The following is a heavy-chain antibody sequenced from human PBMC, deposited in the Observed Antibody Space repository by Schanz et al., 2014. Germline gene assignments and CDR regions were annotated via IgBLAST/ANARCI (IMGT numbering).Heavy chain of an antibody. J-gene: IGHJ4*02. CDR1: GGTFSSYT. CDR3: VRLDVHDD. CDR2: IIPVLAIA. Sequence: QVQLVQSGAEVKKPGSSVKVSCTASGGTFSSYTISWIRQAPGQGLEWMGRIIPVLAIADYAQKFQGRVTITAGKSTSTASMELSSLRSEDTAVYYCVRLDVHDDWGQGTLGAVSA. D-gene: IGHD3-16*01. V-gene: IGHV1-69*02.